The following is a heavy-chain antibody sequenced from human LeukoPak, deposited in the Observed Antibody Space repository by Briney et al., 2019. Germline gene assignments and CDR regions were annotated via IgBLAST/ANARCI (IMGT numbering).Heavy chain of an antibody. CDR3: ATLPMVRGRSVAYYYCMDV. D-gene: IGHD3-10*01. CDR1: GGSISSSSYY. V-gene: IGHV4-39*07. Sequence: PSETLSLTCTVSGGSISSSSYYWGWIRQPPGKGLEWIGSIYYSGSTYYNPSLKSRVTISVDTSKNQFSLKLSSVTAADTAVYYCATLPMVRGRSVAYYYCMDVWGQGTTVTVSS. CDR2: IYYSGST. J-gene: IGHJ6*02.